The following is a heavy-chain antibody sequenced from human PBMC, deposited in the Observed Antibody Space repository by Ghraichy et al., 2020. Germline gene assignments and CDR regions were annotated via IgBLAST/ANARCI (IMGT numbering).Heavy chain of an antibody. CDR2: ISGSGGST. D-gene: IGHD5-24*01. CDR3: AKDSRDGYNWYNYYYYGMDV. Sequence: GGSLRLSCAASGFTFSSYAMSWVRQAPGKGLEWVSAISGSGGSTYYADSVKGRFTISRDNSKNTLYLQMNSLRAEDTAVYYCAKDSRDGYNWYNYYYYGMDVWGQGTTVTVSS. V-gene: IGHV3-23*01. CDR1: GFTFSSYA. J-gene: IGHJ6*01.